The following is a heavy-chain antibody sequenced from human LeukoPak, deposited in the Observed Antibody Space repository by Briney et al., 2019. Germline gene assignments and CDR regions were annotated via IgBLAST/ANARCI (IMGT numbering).Heavy chain of an antibody. CDR3: ARGSTPRIAAAGMLGDAFDI. D-gene: IGHD6-13*01. V-gene: IGHV1-2*02. CDR1: GYTFTGYY. J-gene: IGHJ3*02. Sequence: VASVKVSCKASGYTFTGYYMHWVRRAPGQGLEWMGWINPNSGGTNYAQKFQGRVTMTRDTSISTAYMELSRLRSDDTAVYYCARGSTPRIAAAGMLGDAFDIWGQGTMVTVSS. CDR2: INPNSGGT.